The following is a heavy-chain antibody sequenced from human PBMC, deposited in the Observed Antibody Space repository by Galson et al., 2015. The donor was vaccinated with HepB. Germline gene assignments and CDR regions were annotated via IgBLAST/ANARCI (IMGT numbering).Heavy chain of an antibody. CDR1: GFSFSTYG. J-gene: IGHJ4*02. Sequence: SLRLSCAASGFSFSTYGIHWVRQAPGKGLEWVAVISYDGSNKYYADSVKGRFTISRDNSKNTLYLQMNSLRAEDTAVYYCARYYGDSSPFDYWGQGTLVTVSS. CDR3: ARYYGDSSPFDY. D-gene: IGHD4-17*01. CDR2: ISYDGSNK. V-gene: IGHV3-30*03.